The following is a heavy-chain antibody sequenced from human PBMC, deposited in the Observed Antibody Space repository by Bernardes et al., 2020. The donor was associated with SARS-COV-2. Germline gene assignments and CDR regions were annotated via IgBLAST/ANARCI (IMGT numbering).Heavy chain of an antibody. CDR1: GFTVSRNY. CDR2: IYSGGST. V-gene: IGHV3-66*01. Sequence: GGFLRPSRAAPGFTVSRNYMSWVRPAPGKGLEWVSVIYSGGSTYYADSVKGRFTISRDNSKNTLYLQMNSLRAEDTAVYYCARAVNDYYGMDVWGQGTTVTVSS. J-gene: IGHJ6*02. CDR3: ARAVNDYYGMDV.